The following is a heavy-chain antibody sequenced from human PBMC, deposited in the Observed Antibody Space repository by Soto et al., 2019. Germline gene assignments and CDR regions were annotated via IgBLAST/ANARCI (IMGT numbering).Heavy chain of an antibody. CDR1: GYTFTNYY. V-gene: IGHV1-46*01. J-gene: IGHJ5*02. D-gene: IGHD3-22*01. CDR2: IKPSGGET. CDR3: ARTGKFYYYDNSGLPFDP. Sequence: ASVKVSCKASGYTFTNYYMHWVRQAPGQGLEWMGIIKPSGGETTYAQKFLGRATMTRDTSTGTLYMELSSLRSEDTAVYFCARTGKFYYYDNSGLPFDPWGQGTLVTVSS.